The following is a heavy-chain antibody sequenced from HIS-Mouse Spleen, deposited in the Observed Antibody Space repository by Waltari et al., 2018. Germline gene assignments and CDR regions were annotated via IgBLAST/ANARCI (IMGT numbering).Heavy chain of an antibody. CDR3: ARDSYSSSWYFDY. V-gene: IGHV3-30*04. J-gene: IGHJ4*02. CDR1: GFHFRRYS. Sequence: QVQLVESGGGVVQPGRSLRLSCAASGFHFRRYSSPWVRQAPGKGLEWVAVISYDGSNKYYADSVKGRFTISRDNSKNTLYLQMNSLRAEDTAVYYCARDSYSSSWYFDYWGQGTLVTVSS. CDR2: ISYDGSNK. D-gene: IGHD6-13*01.